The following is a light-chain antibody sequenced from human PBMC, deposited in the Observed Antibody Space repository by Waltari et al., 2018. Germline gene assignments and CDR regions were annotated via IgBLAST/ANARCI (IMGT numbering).Light chain of an antibody. CDR2: EVS. J-gene: IGLJ2*01. Sequence: QSALTQHPSASGSPGQSVTISCTGTSSDVGGYNFVSWYQQHPGKAPKLMIYEVSERPSGVPDRFSGSKSGNTASLTVSGLQTEDESDYYCSSYAGSMTLVFGGGTKLTVL. V-gene: IGLV2-8*01. CDR1: SSDVGGYNF. CDR3: SSYAGSMTLV.